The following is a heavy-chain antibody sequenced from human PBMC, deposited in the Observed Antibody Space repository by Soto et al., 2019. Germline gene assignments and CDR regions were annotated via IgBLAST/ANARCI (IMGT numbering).Heavy chain of an antibody. CDR2: ISGSGFST. CDR1: GXTFNTYS. V-gene: IGHV3-23*01. Sequence: GSLRLSCAASGXTFNTYSMSWVRQAPGQGLEWVSEISGSGFSTYYADSVNGQFSISSESSKNTLFLQMNSLRTDDTAVYFFATFTFGRHFDTWGQGTLVTGSS. D-gene: IGHD3-16*01. J-gene: IGHJ4*03. CDR3: ATFTFGRHFDT.